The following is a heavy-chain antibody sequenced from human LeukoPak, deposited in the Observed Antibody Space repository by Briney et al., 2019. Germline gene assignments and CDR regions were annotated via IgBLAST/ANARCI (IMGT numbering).Heavy chain of an antibody. CDR3: ARDHGYSSSPEAFDI. V-gene: IGHV3-48*04. J-gene: IGHJ3*02. CDR2: ISSSSSTI. Sequence: GGSLRLSCAASGFTFSSYSMNWVRQAPGKGLEWVSYISSSSSTIYYADSVKGRFTISRDNAKNSLYLQMNSLRAEDTAMYYCARDHGYSSSPEAFDIWGQGTMVTVSS. D-gene: IGHD6-13*01. CDR1: GFTFSSYS.